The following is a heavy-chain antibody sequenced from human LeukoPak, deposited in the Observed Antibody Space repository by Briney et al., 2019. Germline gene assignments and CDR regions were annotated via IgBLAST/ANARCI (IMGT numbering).Heavy chain of an antibody. D-gene: IGHD3-10*01. Sequence: SETLSLTCTVSGGSISTSSYYWGWIRQPPGKGLEWIGSIYYSGSTYYNPSLKSRVTISVDTSKNQFSLKLSSVTAADTAVYYCAREFGSSLRYYYYYYMDVWGKGTTVTVSS. V-gene: IGHV4-39*07. CDR3: AREFGSSLRYYYYYYMDV. CDR1: GGSISTSSYY. CDR2: IYYSGST. J-gene: IGHJ6*03.